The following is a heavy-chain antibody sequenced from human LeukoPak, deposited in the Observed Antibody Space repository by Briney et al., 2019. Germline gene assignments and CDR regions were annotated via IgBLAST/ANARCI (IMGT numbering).Heavy chain of an antibody. CDR2: IYYSGST. J-gene: IGHJ6*03. CDR3: ARAATPGIAVAGTNYYMDL. Sequence: ASETLSLTCTVSGASIISYNWSWIRQPPGKGLEWIGYIYYSGSTNYNPSLKSRVTISVDTSKNQFSLKLSSVTAADTDVYYCARAATPGIAVAGTNYYMDLWGKGTTVTVSS. V-gene: IGHV4-59*01. D-gene: IGHD6-19*01. CDR1: GASIISYN.